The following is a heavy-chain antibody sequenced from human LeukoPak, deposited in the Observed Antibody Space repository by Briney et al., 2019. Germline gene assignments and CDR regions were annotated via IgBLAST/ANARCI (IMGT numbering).Heavy chain of an antibody. CDR2: INHSGST. Sequence: PSETLSLTCAVYGGSFSGYYWSWIRQPPGKGLEWIGEINHSGSTNYNPSLKSRVTISVDTSKNQFSLKLSSVTAADTAVYDCARERKYYYYYYYMDVWGKGTTVTVSS. V-gene: IGHV4-34*01. CDR3: ARERKYYYYYYYMDV. J-gene: IGHJ6*03. D-gene: IGHD1-14*01. CDR1: GGSFSGYY.